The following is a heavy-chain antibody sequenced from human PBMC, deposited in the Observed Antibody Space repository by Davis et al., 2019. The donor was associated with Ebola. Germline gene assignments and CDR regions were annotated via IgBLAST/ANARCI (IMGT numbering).Heavy chain of an antibody. D-gene: IGHD6-19*01. CDR3: ARVMDSSGWYVPAYFDY. J-gene: IGHJ4*02. V-gene: IGHV1-3*01. CDR2: INAGNGNT. Sequence: ASVKVSCKASGYTFTSYAMHWVRQAPGQRLEWMGWINAGNGNTKYSQKFQGRVTITRDTSASTAYMELSSLRSEDTAVYYCARVMDSSGWYVPAYFDYWGQGTLVTVSS. CDR1: GYTFTSYA.